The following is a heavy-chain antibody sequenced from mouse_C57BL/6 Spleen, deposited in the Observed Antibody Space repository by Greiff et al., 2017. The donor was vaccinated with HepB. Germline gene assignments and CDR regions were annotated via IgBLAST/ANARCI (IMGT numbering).Heavy chain of an antibody. CDR2: IDPSDSET. Sequence: VQLQQPGAELVRPGSSVKLSCKASGYTFTSYWMHWVKQRPIQGLEWIGNIDPSDSETHYNQKFKDKATLTVDKSSSTAYMQLSSLTSEDSAVYYCARRGGYYHAMDYWGQGTSVTVSS. V-gene: IGHV1-52*01. J-gene: IGHJ4*01. D-gene: IGHD2-2*01. CDR3: ARRGGYYHAMDY. CDR1: GYTFTSYW.